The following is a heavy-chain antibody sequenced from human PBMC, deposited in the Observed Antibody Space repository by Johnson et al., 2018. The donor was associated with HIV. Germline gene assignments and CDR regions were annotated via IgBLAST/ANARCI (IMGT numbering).Heavy chain of an antibody. D-gene: IGHD2/OR15-2a*01. CDR2: IYSGGRT. CDR3: ARGPDGRTFGKDAFVV. V-gene: IGHV3-66*02. J-gene: IGHJ3*01. Sequence: VQLVESGGGLVQPGGSLRLSCEVSGFSVSSNYMNWVRQAPGKGLEWVSVIYSGGRTFYADSVKGRFTISRDNSKNTLYIQMNSLRTEDTGVYYCARGPDGRTFGKDAFVVWGQGTMVTVSS. CDR1: GFSVSSNY.